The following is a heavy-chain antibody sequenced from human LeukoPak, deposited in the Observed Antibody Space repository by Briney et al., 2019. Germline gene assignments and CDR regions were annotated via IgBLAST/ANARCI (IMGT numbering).Heavy chain of an antibody. D-gene: IGHD2-2*01. J-gene: IGHJ5*02. V-gene: IGHV1-8*01. Sequence: RASVKVSCKASGYTFTSYDINWVRQATGQGLEWMGWMNPNSGNTGYAQKFQGRVTMTRNTSISTAYMELSSLRSEDTAVYYCARESSSAGVNWFDPWGQGTLVTVSS. CDR2: MNPNSGNT. CDR3: ARESSSAGVNWFDP. CDR1: GYTFTSYD.